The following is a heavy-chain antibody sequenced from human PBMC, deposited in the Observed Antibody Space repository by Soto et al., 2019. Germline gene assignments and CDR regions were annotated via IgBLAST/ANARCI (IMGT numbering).Heavy chain of an antibody. V-gene: IGHV4-59*01. CDR1: CASMNKYH. J-gene: IGHJ4*02. CDR3: VRSGHSFGGVM. D-gene: IGHD3-16*01. Sequence: SLTCTFSCASMNKYHGGWVPPPPGEGLGWVGYMYFNGGSNFNPSPKGRVTISVETSKNQISLKLTSVTAADTAVYYCVRSGHSFGGVMWGQGTLVTVSS. CDR2: MYFNGGS.